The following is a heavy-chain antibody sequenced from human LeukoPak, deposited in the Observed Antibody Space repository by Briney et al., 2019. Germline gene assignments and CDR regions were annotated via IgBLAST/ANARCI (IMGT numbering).Heavy chain of an antibody. D-gene: IGHD5-18*01. CDR1: EFTFSNYG. Sequence: PGGSLRLSCAASEFTFSNYGMHWVRQAPGKGLEWVAVISYDGSDKYYADSVKGRFTISRDNSKNTLYLQMNSLRAEDTAVYYCAKDIYRSQLWLAAYYFDYWGQGTLVTVSS. CDR2: ISYDGSDK. J-gene: IGHJ4*02. V-gene: IGHV3-30*18. CDR3: AKDIYRSQLWLAAYYFDY.